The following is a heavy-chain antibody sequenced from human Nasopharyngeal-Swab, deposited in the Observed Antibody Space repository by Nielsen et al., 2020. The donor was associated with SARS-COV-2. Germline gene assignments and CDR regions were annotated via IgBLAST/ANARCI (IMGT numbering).Heavy chain of an antibody. CDR1: GFTFSSYG. CDR2: IKEDGSQK. J-gene: IGHJ4*02. CDR3: ARDAPAHYGAFY. Sequence: GESLKISCAASGFTFSSYGMNWARQAPGMGLEWVANIKEDGSQKNYADSVKGRFTISRDNSKNTLYLQMDSLRGEDTAVYYCARDAPAHYGAFYWGRGTLVTVST. D-gene: IGHD4-17*01. V-gene: IGHV3-7*01.